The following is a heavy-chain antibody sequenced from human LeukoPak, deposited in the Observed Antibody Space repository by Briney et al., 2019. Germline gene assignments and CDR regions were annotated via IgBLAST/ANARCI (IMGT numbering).Heavy chain of an antibody. D-gene: IGHD1-14*01. V-gene: IGHV3-53*01. J-gene: IGHJ3*02. CDR1: GFTVSNNY. Sequence: SGGSLRLSRTASGFTVSNNYMSWVRQAPGKGLEWVSISYSDSNTNYADSVKGRFTISRDTSQNTLSLQMNSLRAEDTAVYYCVRKNRDFNAAFDIWGQGTVVTVSS. CDR2: SYSDSNT. CDR3: VRKNRDFNAAFDI.